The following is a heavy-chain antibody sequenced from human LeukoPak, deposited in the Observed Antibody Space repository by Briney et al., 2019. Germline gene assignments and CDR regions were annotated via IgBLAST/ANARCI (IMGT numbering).Heavy chain of an antibody. CDR3: ARCLDDSSATDY. J-gene: IGHJ4*02. V-gene: IGHV4-34*01. CDR1: GGSFSGYY. D-gene: IGHD6-13*01. Sequence: PSETLSLTCAVYGGSFSGYYWSWIRQPPGKGLEWIGEINHSGSTNYNPSLKSRVTISVDTSKNQFSLKLSSVTAADTAVYYCARCLDDSSATDYWGQGTLVTVSS. CDR2: INHSGST.